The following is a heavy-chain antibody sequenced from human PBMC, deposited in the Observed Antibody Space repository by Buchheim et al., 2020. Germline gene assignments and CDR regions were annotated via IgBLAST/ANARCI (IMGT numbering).Heavy chain of an antibody. V-gene: IGHV3-30*03. J-gene: IGHJ6*02. Sequence: QVQLVESGGGVVQPGRSLRLSCAASGFIFSSYGMHWVRQAPGKGLKWVAVISYDGRNKYYADSVKGRFTISRDNSKNTLYMQMNSLRAEDTAVYYCARDLGGPFYYYGMDVWGQGTT. D-gene: IGHD3-16*01. CDR3: ARDLGGPFYYYGMDV. CDR1: GFIFSSYG. CDR2: ISYDGRNK.